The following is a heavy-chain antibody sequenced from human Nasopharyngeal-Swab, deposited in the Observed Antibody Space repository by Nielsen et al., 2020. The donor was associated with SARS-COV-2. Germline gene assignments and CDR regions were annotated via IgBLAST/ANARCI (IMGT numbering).Heavy chain of an antibody. V-gene: IGHV4-39*07. CDR3: ARALGSIAARPRFDP. CDR2: IYYSGST. D-gene: IGHD6-6*01. J-gene: IGHJ5*02. Sequence: WIRQPPGKGLEWIGSIYYSGSTYYNPSLKSRVTISEDTSKNQFSLKMSSVTAADTAVYYCARALGSIAARPRFDPWGQGTLVTVSS.